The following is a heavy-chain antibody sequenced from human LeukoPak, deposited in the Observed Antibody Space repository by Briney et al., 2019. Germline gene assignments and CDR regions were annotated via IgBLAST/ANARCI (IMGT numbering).Heavy chain of an antibody. CDR1: GFTFSSYA. Sequence: PGGSLRLFCAASGFTFSSYAMSWVRQAPGKGLEWVSAISGSGGSTHYADSVKGRFTISRDNSKNTLYLQMNSLRAEDTAVYYCAKNLRCYYYGMDVWGQGTTVTVSS. V-gene: IGHV3-23*01. J-gene: IGHJ6*02. CDR2: ISGSGGST. D-gene: IGHD4-17*01. CDR3: AKNLRCYYYGMDV.